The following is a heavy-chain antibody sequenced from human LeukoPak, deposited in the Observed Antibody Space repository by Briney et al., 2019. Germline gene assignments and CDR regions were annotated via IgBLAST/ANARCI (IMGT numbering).Heavy chain of an antibody. CDR2: ISAYNGNT. CDR3: ARDTTAYCGGDCYRVDAFDI. Sequence: GASVKVSCKASGYTFTSYGISWVRQAPGQGLEWMGWISAYNGNTNYAQKFQGRVTMTRDTSISTAYMELSRLRSDDTAVYYCARDTTAYCGGDCYRVDAFDIWGQGTMVTVSS. J-gene: IGHJ3*02. D-gene: IGHD2-21*02. V-gene: IGHV1-18*01. CDR1: GYTFTSYG.